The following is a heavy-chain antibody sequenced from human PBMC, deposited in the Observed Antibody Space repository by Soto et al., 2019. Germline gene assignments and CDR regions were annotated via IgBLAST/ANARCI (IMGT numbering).Heavy chain of an antibody. D-gene: IGHD2-2*01. CDR1: GFTFSSYW. CDR3: ATLESYCSSTSCSRRDAFDI. J-gene: IGHJ3*02. V-gene: IGHV3-7*01. CDR2: IKQDGSEK. Sequence: EVQLVESGGGLVQPGGSLRLSCAASGFTFSSYWMSWVRQAPGKGLEWVANIKQDGSEKYYVDSVKGRFTISRDNAKNSLYLQMNSLRAEDTAVYYCATLESYCSSTSCSRRDAFDIWGQGTMVTVSS.